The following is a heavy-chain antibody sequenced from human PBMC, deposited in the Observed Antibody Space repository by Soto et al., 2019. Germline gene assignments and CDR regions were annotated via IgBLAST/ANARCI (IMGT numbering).Heavy chain of an antibody. CDR2: ISSSSSTI. J-gene: IGHJ3*02. Sequence: GGSLRLSCAASGFTFSSYSMNWVRQAPGKGLEWVSYISSSSSTIYYADSVKGRFTISRDNAKDSLYLQMNSLRAEDTAVYYCARVPAAGAFDIWGLGTMVTVSS. CDR3: ARVPAAGAFDI. V-gene: IGHV3-48*01. CDR1: GFTFSSYS.